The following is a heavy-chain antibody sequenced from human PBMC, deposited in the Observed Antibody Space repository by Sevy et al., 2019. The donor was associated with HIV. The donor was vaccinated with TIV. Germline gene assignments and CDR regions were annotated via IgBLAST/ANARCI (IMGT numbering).Heavy chain of an antibody. V-gene: IGHV1-69*13. J-gene: IGHJ6*02. CDR2: IIPIFGTA. Sequence: ASVKVSCKASGGTFSSYAISWVQQAPGQGLEWMGGIIPIFGTANYAQKFQGRVTITADESTSTAYMELSSLRSEDTAVYYCATAGVPARLPAKKQYYYYYYGMDVWGQGTTVTVSS. CDR3: ATAGVPARLPAKKQYYYYYYGMDV. D-gene: IGHD2-2*01. CDR1: GGTFSSYA.